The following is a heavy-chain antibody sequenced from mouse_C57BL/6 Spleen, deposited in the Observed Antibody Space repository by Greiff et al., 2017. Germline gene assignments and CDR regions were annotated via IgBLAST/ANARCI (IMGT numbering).Heavy chain of an antibody. CDR2: IYPRSGNT. D-gene: IGHD2-1*01. V-gene: IGHV1-81*01. CDR3: ARCVYYGNSFYAMDY. CDR1: GYTFTSYG. Sequence: QVQLKESGAELARPGASVKLSCKASGYTFTSYGISWVKQRTGQGLEWIGEIYPRSGNTYYNEKFKGKATLTADKSSSTAYMELRSLTSEDSAVXFCARCVYYGNSFYAMDYWGQGTSVTVSS. J-gene: IGHJ4*01.